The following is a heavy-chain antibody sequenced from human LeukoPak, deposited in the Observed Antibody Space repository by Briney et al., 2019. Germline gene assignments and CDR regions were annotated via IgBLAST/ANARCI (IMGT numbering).Heavy chain of an antibody. Sequence: ASVKVSCKASGYTFTSYYMHWVRQAPGQGLEWMGIINPSGGSTSYAQKFQGRATMTRDTSTSTVYMELSGLRSEDTAVYYCARIQYYYGSGSSGGEYWGQGTLVTVSS. CDR2: INPSGGST. J-gene: IGHJ4*02. CDR3: ARIQYYYGSGSSGGEY. D-gene: IGHD3-10*01. V-gene: IGHV1-46*01. CDR1: GYTFTSYY.